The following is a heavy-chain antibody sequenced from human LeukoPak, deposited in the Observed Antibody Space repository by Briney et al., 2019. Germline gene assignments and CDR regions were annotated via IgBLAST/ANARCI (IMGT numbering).Heavy chain of an antibody. CDR2: ISEDGSDE. Sequence: PGGSLRLSCVASGFTFSRYVIHWVRQAPGKGLEWVAVISEDGSDEYYADSVKGRFTVSRDPSKNSLYLQMNNLRGEDTAVYYCARAAPVRGVTFFDYWGQGTLITVSS. CDR1: GFTFSRYV. J-gene: IGHJ4*02. D-gene: IGHD3-10*01. CDR3: ARAAPVRGVTFFDY. V-gene: IGHV3-30*04.